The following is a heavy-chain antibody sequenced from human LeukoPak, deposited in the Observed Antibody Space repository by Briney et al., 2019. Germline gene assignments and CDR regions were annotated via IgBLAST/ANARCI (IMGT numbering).Heavy chain of an antibody. CDR1: GGTFSSYA. CDR2: MNPNSGNT. CDR3: ARRGYYMDV. J-gene: IGHJ6*03. Sequence: ASVKVSCKASGGTFSSYAINWVRQATGQGLEWMGWMNPNSGNTGYAQKFQGRVTITRNTSISTAYMELSSLRSEDTAVYYCARRGYYMDVWGKGTTVTVSS. V-gene: IGHV1-8*03.